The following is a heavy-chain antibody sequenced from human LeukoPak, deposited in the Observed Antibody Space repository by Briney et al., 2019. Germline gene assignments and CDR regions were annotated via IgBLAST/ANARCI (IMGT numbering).Heavy chain of an antibody. CDR3: ARGWNYAFRFDY. Sequence: GGSLRLSCAASGFTFNSYAMTWVRQAPGKGLEWVAHIKQDGSEKYYVDSIKGRFTISRDNAKNLVYLQMNSLRAEDTAVYYCARGWNYAFRFDYWGQGTLVTVSS. D-gene: IGHD1-7*01. CDR1: GFTFNSYA. CDR2: IKQDGSEK. V-gene: IGHV3-7*01. J-gene: IGHJ4*02.